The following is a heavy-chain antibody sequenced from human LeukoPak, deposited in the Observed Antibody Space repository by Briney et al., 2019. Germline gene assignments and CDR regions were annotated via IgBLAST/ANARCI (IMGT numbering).Heavy chain of an antibody. D-gene: IGHD5-18*01. J-gene: IGHJ4*02. Sequence: PSETLSLTCTVSGGSISSYYWSWIRQPPGKGLEWIGYIYHSGSTYYNPSLKSRVTISVDRSKNQFSLKLSSVTAADTAVYYCARDRDSYGYRYFDYWGQGTLVTVSS. CDR3: ARDRDSYGYRYFDY. CDR2: IYHSGST. V-gene: IGHV4-59*12. CDR1: GGSISSYY.